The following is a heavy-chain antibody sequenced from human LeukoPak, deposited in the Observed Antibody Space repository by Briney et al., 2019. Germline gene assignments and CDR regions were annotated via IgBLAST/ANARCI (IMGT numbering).Heavy chain of an antibody. CDR2: IYYSGST. CDR1: GGSISSYY. Sequence: SETLSLTCTVSGGSISSYYWSWIRQPPGKGLEWIGYIYYSGSTNYNPSLKSRVTISVDTSKNQFSLKLSSVTAADTAVYYCARERPVLRFLEWQTYGMDAWGQGTTVTVSS. V-gene: IGHV4-59*01. D-gene: IGHD3-3*01. J-gene: IGHJ6*02. CDR3: ARERPVLRFLEWQTYGMDA.